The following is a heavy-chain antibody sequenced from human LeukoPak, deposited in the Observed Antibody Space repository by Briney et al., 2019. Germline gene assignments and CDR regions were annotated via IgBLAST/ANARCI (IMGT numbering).Heavy chain of an antibody. CDR1: GFTFSNYW. CDR2: IKQDGSEK. CDR3: ARWYYYETSGLYYGSFDN. D-gene: IGHD3-22*01. V-gene: IGHV3-7*03. Sequence: GGSLRLSCVASGFTFSNYWMTWVRQAPGKGLEWVANIKQDGSEKYYVDSVKGRFTISRDNAKNSLYLQMNSLRAEDTAVYYCARWYYYETSGLYYGSFDNWGQGTLVTVSS. J-gene: IGHJ5*02.